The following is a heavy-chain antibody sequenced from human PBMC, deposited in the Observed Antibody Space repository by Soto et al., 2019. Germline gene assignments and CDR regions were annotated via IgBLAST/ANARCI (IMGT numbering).Heavy chain of an antibody. Sequence: GGSLKISCKASGYRFTDYYIAWVRQMPGKGLEWMGVIYPGDSDARYSPSFQGQVTISADKSITTTYLQWSSLKASDTAIYYCAGPEGNWYNYFQHWGHGTLVTVSS. CDR2: IYPGDSDA. J-gene: IGHJ1*01. CDR1: GYRFTDYY. V-gene: IGHV5-51*01. D-gene: IGHD1-20*01. CDR3: AGPEGNWYNYFQH.